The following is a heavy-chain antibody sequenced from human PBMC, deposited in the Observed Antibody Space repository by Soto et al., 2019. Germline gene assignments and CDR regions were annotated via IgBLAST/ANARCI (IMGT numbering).Heavy chain of an antibody. Sequence: QVQLQQWGAGLLKPSETLSLTCAVYGGSFSGYYWSWIRQPPGKGLEWIGEINHSGSTNYKPSLKSAVTVSVDTSKNQFSLKLSSVTAADTAVYYCARRAIAVAQRPPYYFDYWGQGTLVTVSS. J-gene: IGHJ4*02. V-gene: IGHV4-34*01. CDR2: INHSGST. CDR1: GGSFSGYY. D-gene: IGHD6-19*01. CDR3: ARRAIAVAQRPPYYFDY.